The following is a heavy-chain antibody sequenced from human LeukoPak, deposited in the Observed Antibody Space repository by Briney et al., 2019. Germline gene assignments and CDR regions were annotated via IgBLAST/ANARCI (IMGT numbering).Heavy chain of an antibody. V-gene: IGHV4-38-2*02. CDR1: GYSISSGYY. D-gene: IGHD5-18*01. CDR2: IYYSGST. J-gene: IGHJ4*02. Sequence: SETLSLTCTVSGYSISSGYYWGWIRQPPGKGLEWIGSIYYSGSTYYNPSLKSRVTISVDTSKNQFSLKLSSVTAADTAVYYCARGHYVDTAMATDYWGQGTLVTVSS. CDR3: ARGHYVDTAMATDY.